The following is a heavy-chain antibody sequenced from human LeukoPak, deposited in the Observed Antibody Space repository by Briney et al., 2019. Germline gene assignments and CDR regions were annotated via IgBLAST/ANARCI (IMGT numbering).Heavy chain of an antibody. V-gene: IGHV3-21*01. Sequence: GGSLRLSCAASGFTFSSYSMNWVRQAPGKGLEWVSSISSSSYIYYADSVKGRFTISRDNAKNSLYLQMNSLRAEDTAVYYCARVEYRSSSWLLDYWGQGTLVTVSS. D-gene: IGHD6-13*01. CDR2: ISSSSYI. J-gene: IGHJ4*02. CDR1: GFTFSSYS. CDR3: ARVEYRSSSWLLDY.